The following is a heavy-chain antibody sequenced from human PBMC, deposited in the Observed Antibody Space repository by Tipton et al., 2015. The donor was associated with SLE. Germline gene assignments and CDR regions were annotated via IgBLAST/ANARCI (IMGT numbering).Heavy chain of an antibody. Sequence: LSLTCAVYGGSFSGYYWSWIRQPPGKGLEWIGEINHSGSTNYNPSLKSRVTISVDTSKNQFSLKLSSVTAADTAVYYCAGRYCSSTSCQRIFDIWGQGTMVTVSS. CDR2: INHSGST. CDR1: GGSFSGYY. CDR3: AGRYCSSTSCQRIFDI. V-gene: IGHV4-34*01. J-gene: IGHJ3*02. D-gene: IGHD2-2*01.